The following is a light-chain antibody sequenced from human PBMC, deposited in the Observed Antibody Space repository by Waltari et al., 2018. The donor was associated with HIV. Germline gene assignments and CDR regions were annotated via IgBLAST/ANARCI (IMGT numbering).Light chain of an antibody. V-gene: IGKV1-39*01. CDR1: QSISNY. CDR3: QQSHTPPFT. J-gene: IGKJ3*01. CDR2: GAS. Sequence: DIQMTQSPSSLSASVGERVTITCRASQSISNYLNWYQQKPGKAPNLLIYGASNLQSGVPSRFSASGSGTDFTLTINSMQPEYFASYYCQQSHTPPFTFGPGTKVDI.